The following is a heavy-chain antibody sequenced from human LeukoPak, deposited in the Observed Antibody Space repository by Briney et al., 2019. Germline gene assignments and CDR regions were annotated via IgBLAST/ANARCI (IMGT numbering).Heavy chain of an antibody. Sequence: PSETLSLTCAVDGGSFSGYYWGWIRQPPGKGLEWIGEINHSGSTNYNPSLKSRVTISVDTSKNQFSLKLSSVTAADTAVYYCASRSGWYYDYWGQGTLVTVSS. CDR3: ASRSGWYYDY. D-gene: IGHD6-19*01. CDR1: GGSFSGYY. J-gene: IGHJ4*02. CDR2: INHSGST. V-gene: IGHV4-34*01.